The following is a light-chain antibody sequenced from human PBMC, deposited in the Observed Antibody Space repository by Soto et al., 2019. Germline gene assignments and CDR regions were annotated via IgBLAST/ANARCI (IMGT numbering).Light chain of an antibody. Sequence: QSVLTQPPSVSAAPGQKVTISCSGSSSNIGNNYVSWYQHLPGTAPKVLIYDNNNRPSGIPDRFSGSKSGTSATLGITGLQTGDEADYYCGTWDNSLSAYVFGTGTKVTVL. V-gene: IGLV1-51*01. CDR2: DNN. CDR3: GTWDNSLSAYV. J-gene: IGLJ1*01. CDR1: SSNIGNNY.